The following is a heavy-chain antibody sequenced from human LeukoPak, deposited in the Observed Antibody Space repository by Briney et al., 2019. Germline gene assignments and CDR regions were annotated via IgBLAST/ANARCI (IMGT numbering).Heavy chain of an antibody. CDR2: ISGSGGST. CDR1: GFTVSTNY. J-gene: IGHJ6*02. V-gene: IGHV3-23*01. CDR3: AIAAWGAVSINYYYYYGMDV. Sequence: GGSLRLSCAASGFTVSTNYMSWVRQAPGKGLEWVSAISGSGGSTYYADSVKGRFTISRDNSKNTLYLQMNSLRAEDTAVYYCAIAAWGAVSINYYYYYGMDVWGQGTTVTVSS. D-gene: IGHD3-3*01.